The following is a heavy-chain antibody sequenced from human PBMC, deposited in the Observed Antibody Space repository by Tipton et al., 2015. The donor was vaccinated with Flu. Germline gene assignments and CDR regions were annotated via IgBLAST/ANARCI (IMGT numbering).Heavy chain of an antibody. CDR2: IYNSGST. J-gene: IGHJ5*02. V-gene: IGHV4-61*02. CDR1: GGYISSGTYY. CDR3: ARDSRGDGENWFDP. Sequence: TLSLTCTVSGGYISSGTYYWSWIRQPAGKGLEWIGRIYNSGSTIYNPSLKSRVTISVDTSKNQFSLKLSSVTAADTAVYYCARDSRGDGENWFDPWGQGTLVTISS. D-gene: IGHD3-10*01.